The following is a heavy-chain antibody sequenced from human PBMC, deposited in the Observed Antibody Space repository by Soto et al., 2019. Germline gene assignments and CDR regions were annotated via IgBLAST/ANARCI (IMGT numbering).Heavy chain of an antibody. CDR2: VSAGGDMT. Sequence: DVHLLESGGHLVQPGGSLRLSCAASGFTFSSYAMSWVRQAPGKGLEWVSSVSAGGDMTYYSDSVKGRFTISRDNSNNGLFLQMNRLRIEDTALYYCARGDRGGSGSPASYYYSGLDVWGQGATVTVS. D-gene: IGHD3-10*01. CDR3: ARGDRGGSGSPASYYYSGLDV. CDR1: GFTFSSYA. V-gene: IGHV3-23*01. J-gene: IGHJ6*02.